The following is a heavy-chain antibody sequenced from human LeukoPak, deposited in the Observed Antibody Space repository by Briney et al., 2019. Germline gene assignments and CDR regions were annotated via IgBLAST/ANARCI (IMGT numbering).Heavy chain of an antibody. J-gene: IGHJ4*02. V-gene: IGHV3-30*18. Sequence: GGSLRLSCAASGFTFSSYGMHWVRQAPGKGLEWVAVISYDGSNEYYADSVKGRFTISRDNSKNTLYLQMNSLRAEDTAVYYCAKETRGYSSGWYIPDFDYWGQGTLVTVSS. CDR1: GFTFSSYG. CDR2: ISYDGSNE. D-gene: IGHD6-19*01. CDR3: AKETRGYSSGWYIPDFDY.